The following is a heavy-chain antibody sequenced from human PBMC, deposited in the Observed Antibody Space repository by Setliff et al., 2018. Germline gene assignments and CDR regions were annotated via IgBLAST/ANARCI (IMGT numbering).Heavy chain of an antibody. D-gene: IGHD4-17*01. J-gene: IGHJ4*02. CDR2: IYPGDSDA. CDR1: GYNFTTYW. Sequence: LGESLKISCKGSGYNFTTYWIGWVRQMPGEGLEWMGIIYPGDSDARYSPSFQGQVTISADKSINTVYLQWSSLKASDTAMYYCARSPLRLFDFWGQGSLVTVSS. V-gene: IGHV5-51*01. CDR3: ARSPLRLFDF.